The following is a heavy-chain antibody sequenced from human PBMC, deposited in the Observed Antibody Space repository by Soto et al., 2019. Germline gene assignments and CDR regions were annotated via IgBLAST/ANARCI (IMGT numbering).Heavy chain of an antibody. CDR2: ISAYNGNT. D-gene: IGHD3-10*01. Sequence: QVQLVQSGAEVKKPGASVKVSCKASGYTFTSYGISWVRQAPGQGLEWMGWISAYNGNTNYEQKLQGRVTMTTDTSTSTAYMERRSLRSDDTAVYYCARDPRHSLYYYGSGSYYNPLFDYWGQGTLVTVSS. V-gene: IGHV1-18*01. CDR1: GYTFTSYG. J-gene: IGHJ4*02. CDR3: ARDPRHSLYYYGSGSYYNPLFDY.